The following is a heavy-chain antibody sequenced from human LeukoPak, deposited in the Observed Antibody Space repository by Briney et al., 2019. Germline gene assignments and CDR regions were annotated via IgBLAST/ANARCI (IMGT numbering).Heavy chain of an antibody. D-gene: IGHD3-22*01. CDR3: AARKTYYYDSSGYFY. V-gene: IGHV1-24*01. CDR2: FDPEDGET. J-gene: IGHJ4*02. CDR1: GYTLSELS. Sequence: ASVKVSCKVSGYTLSELSMHWVRQAPGKGLEWMGGFDPEDGETIYAQKFQGRVTMTEDTSTDTAYMELSSLRSEDTAVYFCAARKTYYYDSSGYFYWGQGTLVTVS.